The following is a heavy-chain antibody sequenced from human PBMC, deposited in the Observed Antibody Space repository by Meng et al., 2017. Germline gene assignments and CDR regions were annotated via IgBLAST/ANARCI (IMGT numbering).Heavy chain of an antibody. CDR2: ISGSGGST. CDR1: GFTFSSYA. D-gene: IGHD3-22*01. Sequence: GGSLRLSCAASGFTFSSYAMSWVRQAPGKGLEWVSAISGSGGSTYYADSVKGRFTISRDNSKNTLYLQMNSLRAEDTAVYYCAKRGYYYDSSGYIPQYYFDYWGQGTLVTVPQ. V-gene: IGHV3-23*01. J-gene: IGHJ4*02. CDR3: AKRGYYYDSSGYIPQYYFDY.